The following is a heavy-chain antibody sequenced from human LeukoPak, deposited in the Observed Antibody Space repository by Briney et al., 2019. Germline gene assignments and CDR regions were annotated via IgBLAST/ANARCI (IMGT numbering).Heavy chain of an antibody. D-gene: IGHD3-3*01. Sequence: GGSLRLSCAASGFTFSSYGIHWVRQAPGKGLEWVANIKQDGSEKYYAESVQGRFTISRDNAKNSLYLQMSSLRVEDTTVYYCARRHWSGAGFYSSLYDYWGLEPLVTVSS. J-gene: IGHJ4*02. CDR3: ARRHWSGAGFYSSLYDY. CDR1: GFTFSSYG. CDR2: IKQDGSEK. V-gene: IGHV3-7*01.